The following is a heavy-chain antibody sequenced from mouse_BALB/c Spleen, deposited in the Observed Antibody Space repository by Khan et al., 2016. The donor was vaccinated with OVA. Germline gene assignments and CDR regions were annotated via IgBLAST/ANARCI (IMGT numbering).Heavy chain of an antibody. CDR1: GYTFTSYT. CDR3: ARDGAYYRNDGWFAY. Sequence: VQLQQSGAELARPGASVKMSCKASGYTFTSYTIHWIKQRPGQGLEWIGYINPSSGYTNYNQKFKDKATLTADKSSNKAYMQLSSLTSDDAAVYYCARDGAYYRNDGWFAYWGQGTLVTVSA. D-gene: IGHD2-14*01. J-gene: IGHJ3*01. V-gene: IGHV1-4*01. CDR2: INPSSGYT.